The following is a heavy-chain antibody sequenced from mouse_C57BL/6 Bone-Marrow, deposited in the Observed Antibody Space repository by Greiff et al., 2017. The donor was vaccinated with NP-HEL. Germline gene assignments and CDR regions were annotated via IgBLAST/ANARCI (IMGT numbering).Heavy chain of an antibody. D-gene: IGHD2-1*01. CDR1: GYAFTNYL. V-gene: IGHV1-54*01. Sequence: QVQLQQSGAELVRPGTSVKVSCKASGYAFTNYLIEWVKQRPGQGLEWIGVINPGSGGTNYTEKFKGKATLTADKSSSTAYMQLSSLTSEDSAVYFCAGGNSDYAMEYWGKATSVT. J-gene: IGHJ4*01. CDR3: AGGNSDYAMEY. CDR2: INPGSGGT.